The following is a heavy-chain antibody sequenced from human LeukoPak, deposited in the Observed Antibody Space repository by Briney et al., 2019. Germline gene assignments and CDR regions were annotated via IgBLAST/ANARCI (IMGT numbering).Heavy chain of an antibody. CDR2: IYHSGST. D-gene: IGHD2/OR15-2a*01. CDR1: GYSISSGYY. V-gene: IGHV4-38-2*02. Sequence: SPSETLSLTCTVSGYSISSGYYWGWIRQPPGKGLEWIGSIYHSGSTYYNPSLKSRVTISVDTSKNQFSLKLSSVTAADTVVYYCARGFTLFDPWGQGTLVTVSS. CDR3: ARGFTLFDP. J-gene: IGHJ5*02.